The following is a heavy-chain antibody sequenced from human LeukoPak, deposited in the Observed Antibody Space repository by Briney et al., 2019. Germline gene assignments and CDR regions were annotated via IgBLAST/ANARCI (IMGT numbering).Heavy chain of an antibody. J-gene: IGHJ4*02. CDR3: ARVGPAAQYYFDY. D-gene: IGHD6-13*01. Sequence: GGSLRLSCAASGFTFSSYSMNWVRQAPGKGLEWVSSISSSSSYIYYADSVKGRFTISRDNAKNSLNLQMNSLRAEDTAVYYCARVGPAAQYYFDYWGQGTLVTVSS. CDR2: ISSSSSYI. CDR1: GFTFSSYS. V-gene: IGHV3-21*01.